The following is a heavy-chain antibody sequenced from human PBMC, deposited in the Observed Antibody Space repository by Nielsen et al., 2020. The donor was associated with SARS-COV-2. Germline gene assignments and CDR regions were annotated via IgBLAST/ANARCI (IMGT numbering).Heavy chain of an antibody. V-gene: IGHV1-18*01. CDR2: ISAYNGNT. D-gene: IGHD3-3*01. CDR1: GYTSTSYG. Sequence: ASVKVSCKASGYTSTSYGISWVRQAPGQGLEWMGWISAYNGNTNYAQKLQGRVTMTTDTSTSTAYMELRSLRSDDTAVYYCARDRVFGVVITGYYYYYGMDVWGQGTTVTVSS. J-gene: IGHJ6*02. CDR3: ARDRVFGVVITGYYYYYGMDV.